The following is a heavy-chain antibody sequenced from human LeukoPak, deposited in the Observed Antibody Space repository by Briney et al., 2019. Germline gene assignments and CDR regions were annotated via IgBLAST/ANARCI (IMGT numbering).Heavy chain of an antibody. CDR3: ARGLTGSYFDY. Sequence: SETLSLTCTVSGGSISSYYWSWIRQPPGKGLEWIGYIYYSGSTNYNPSLKSRVTISVDTSKNQFSLKVRSVTAADTAVYHCARGLTGSYFDYWGQGTLVTVSS. J-gene: IGHJ4*02. D-gene: IGHD3-9*01. CDR1: GGSISSYY. CDR2: IYYSGST. V-gene: IGHV4-59*08.